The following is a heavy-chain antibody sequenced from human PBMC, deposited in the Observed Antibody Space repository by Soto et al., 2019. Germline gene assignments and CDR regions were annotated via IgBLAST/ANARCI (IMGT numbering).Heavy chain of an antibody. CDR1: GFPFSTYS. D-gene: IGHD2-2*01. CDR2: ISASTLTT. V-gene: IGHV3-48*02. J-gene: IGHJ4*02. Sequence: EVELVESGGGLVQPGGSLRLSCAASGFPFSTYSMSWVRQALGKGLEWISYISASTLTTFYADSVKGRFTISRDTAQNSLYLQMNSLRDEDTAVYYCARAPQLVAPAATGFDSWGQGTLVTVSS. CDR3: ARAPQLVAPAATGFDS.